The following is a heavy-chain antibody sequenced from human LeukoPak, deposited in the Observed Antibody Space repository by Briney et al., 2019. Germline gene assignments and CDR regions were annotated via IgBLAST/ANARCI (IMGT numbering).Heavy chain of an antibody. CDR3: ARGPLEYCSGGSCYSGRNWFDP. CDR2: INPNSGDT. D-gene: IGHD2-15*01. CDR1: GYSFTGYY. J-gene: IGHJ5*02. V-gene: IGHV1-2*02. Sequence: ASVKVSCKASGYSFTGYYLHWVRQAPGQGLEWMGWINPNSGDTNYAQKFQGSVTMTRDTSISTAYIILRRLTSDDTAVYYCARGPLEYCSGGSCYSGRNWFDPWGQGTLVTVSS.